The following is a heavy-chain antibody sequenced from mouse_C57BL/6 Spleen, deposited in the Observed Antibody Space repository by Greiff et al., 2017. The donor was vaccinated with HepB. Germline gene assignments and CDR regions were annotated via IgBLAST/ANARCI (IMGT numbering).Heavy chain of an antibody. V-gene: IGHV1-82*01. CDR3: ARDDYNAMDY. CDR2: IYPGDGDT. CDR1: GYAFSSSW. Sequence: QVQLQQSGPELVKPGASVKISCKASGYAFSSSWMNWVKQRPGKGLEWIGRIYPGDGDTNYNGKFKGKATLTADKSSRTAYMQLSSLTSEDSAVYFCARDDYNAMDYWGQGTSVTVSS. J-gene: IGHJ4*01. D-gene: IGHD2-12*01.